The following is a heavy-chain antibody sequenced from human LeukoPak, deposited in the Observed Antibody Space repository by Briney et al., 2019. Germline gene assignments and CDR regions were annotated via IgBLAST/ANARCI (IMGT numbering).Heavy chain of an antibody. V-gene: IGHV4-30-2*01. Sequence: SQTLSLACAVSGGSISSGGYSWSWIRQPPGKGLEWIGYIYHSGSTYYNPSLKSRVTISVDRSKNQFSLKLSSVTAADTAVYYCAREGPDYYDSSGYYGGFDPWGQGTLVTVSS. CDR3: AREGPDYYDSSGYYGGFDP. D-gene: IGHD3-22*01. CDR1: GGSISSGGYS. CDR2: IYHSGST. J-gene: IGHJ5*02.